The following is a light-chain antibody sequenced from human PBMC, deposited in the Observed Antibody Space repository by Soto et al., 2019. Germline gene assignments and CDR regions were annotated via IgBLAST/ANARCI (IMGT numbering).Light chain of an antibody. V-gene: IGKV3-11*01. CDR2: DAS. Sequence: ELELTQGPATMSVSLGEMATLSCRASQSIGSYLAWYKHNLGQPTRLLIYDASNRDTGIPARVSGSGSGTDVTLTISSLEPEDGAVYDGQQRSNWPLTFAQGTRLELK. CDR3: QQRSNWPLT. CDR1: QSIGSY. J-gene: IGKJ5*01.